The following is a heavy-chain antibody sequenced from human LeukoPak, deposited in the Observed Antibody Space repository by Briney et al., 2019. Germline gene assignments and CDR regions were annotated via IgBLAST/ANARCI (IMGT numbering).Heavy chain of an antibody. J-gene: IGHJ6*02. CDR1: GFTFSSYS. V-gene: IGHV3-53*01. Sequence: GGSLRLSCAASGFTFSSYSMNWVRQAPGKGLEWVSVIYSGDSTYYADSVKGRFTISRDNSKNTLYLQMNSLRAEDTAVYYCARSQRPYYYGMDVWGQGTTVTVSS. CDR2: IYSGDST. CDR3: ARSQRPYYYGMDV.